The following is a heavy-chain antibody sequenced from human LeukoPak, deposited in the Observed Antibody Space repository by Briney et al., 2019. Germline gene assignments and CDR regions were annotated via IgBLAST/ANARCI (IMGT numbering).Heavy chain of an antibody. J-gene: IGHJ4*02. CDR1: GGSISSSSYY. Sequence: SETLSLTCTVSGGSISSSSYYWGWIRQPPGKGLEWIGSIYYSGSTYYNPSLKSRVTISVDTSKNQFSLKLSSVTAADTAVYYCARGVQAARRFDYWGQGTLVTVSS. CDR2: IYYSGST. D-gene: IGHD6-6*01. CDR3: ARGVQAARRFDY. V-gene: IGHV4-39*07.